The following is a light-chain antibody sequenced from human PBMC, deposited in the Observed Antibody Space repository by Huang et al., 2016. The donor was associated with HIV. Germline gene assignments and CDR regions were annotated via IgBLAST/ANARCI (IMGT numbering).Light chain of an antibody. CDR1: QNVTDS. V-gene: IGKV3-11*01. CDR3: QERIHWPRLT. Sequence: EIVLTQSPATLSLSPGERATLSCRASQNVTDSFAWFRQKPGQAPSLLIYRADNRATGTPARLSGSGSGTAFTPTISSLEPEDFAIYYCQERIHWPRLTFGGGTKVEIK. J-gene: IGKJ4*01. CDR2: RAD.